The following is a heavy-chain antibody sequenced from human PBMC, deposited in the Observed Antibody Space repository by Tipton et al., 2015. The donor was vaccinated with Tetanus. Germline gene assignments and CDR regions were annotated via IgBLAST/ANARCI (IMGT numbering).Heavy chain of an antibody. V-gene: IGHV1-2*02. D-gene: IGHD1-7*01. CDR2: INPDSGGT. Sequence: QLVQSGAEVREPGASVKVSCRAFGYTFTNYGIHWVRQAPGQGLEWLGWINPDSGGTKYTQNFQGGVTMTRDTPTTTVYLELTSLKSDDTAVYYCARDSYVTGTTSHFDFWGQGSLVNVSS. CDR3: ARDSYVTGTTSHFDF. CDR1: GYTFTNYG. J-gene: IGHJ4*02.